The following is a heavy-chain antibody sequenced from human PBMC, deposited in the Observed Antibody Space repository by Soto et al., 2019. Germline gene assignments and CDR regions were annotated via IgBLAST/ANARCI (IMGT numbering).Heavy chain of an antibody. CDR3: ARDDDNDANALDY. CDR1: GFTCSKYG. CDR2: IWNDGLRK. Sequence: SLRLSCAESGFTCSKYGMHWVRQAPGKGLEWVALIWNDGLRKVYVDSVKGRFTISRDNSKNTLDLQMNNLRDEDTAVYYCARDDDNDANALDYWGPGTLVTVAS. V-gene: IGHV3-33*01. J-gene: IGHJ4*02.